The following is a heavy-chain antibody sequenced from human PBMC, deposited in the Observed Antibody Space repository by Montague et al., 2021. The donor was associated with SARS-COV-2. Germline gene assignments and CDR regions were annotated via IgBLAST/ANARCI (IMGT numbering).Heavy chain of an antibody. CDR1: GFTFSNYG. D-gene: IGHD6-25*01. V-gene: IGHV3-30*18. Sequence: SLRLSCAASGFTFSNYGIHWVRQAPGKGLEWVAVISYDGSNKYYADSVNGRFIISRDNSKNTQYQQKNSLRTEDTAVYYCAKDWWIKIAAPEYFDNWGQGTLVTVSS. CDR2: ISYDGSNK. J-gene: IGHJ4*02. CDR3: AKDWWIKIAAPEYFDN.